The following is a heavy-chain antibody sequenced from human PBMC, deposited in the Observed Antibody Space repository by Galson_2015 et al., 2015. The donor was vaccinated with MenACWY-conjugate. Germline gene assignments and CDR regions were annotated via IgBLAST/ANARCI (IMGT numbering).Heavy chain of an antibody. CDR2: INSDGSNT. Sequence: SLRICCAASGFTFSSYWMHWVRQAPGKGLVWVSRINSDGSNTNYADSVKGRFTISRDNAKNTVCLQMNSLRDEDTAVYYCAVSLTVTTEAWGQGTLVTVSS. V-gene: IGHV3-74*01. D-gene: IGHD4-17*01. J-gene: IGHJ5*02. CDR3: AVSLTVTTEA. CDR1: GFTFSSYW.